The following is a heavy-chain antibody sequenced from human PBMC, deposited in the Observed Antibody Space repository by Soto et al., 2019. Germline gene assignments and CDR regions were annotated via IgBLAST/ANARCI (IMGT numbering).Heavy chain of an antibody. D-gene: IGHD5-18*01. V-gene: IGHV3-23*01. J-gene: IGHJ4*02. CDR3: AKQVFQELGYSPFDY. CDR2: ISGSGGST. CDR1: GFTFSIYA. Sequence: GGSLRLSCAASGFTFSIYAMIWVRQAPGKGLEWVSAISGSGGSTYYADSVKGRFTISRDNSKNTLYLQMNSLRAEDTAVYYCAKQVFQELGYSPFDYWGQGTLVTVSS.